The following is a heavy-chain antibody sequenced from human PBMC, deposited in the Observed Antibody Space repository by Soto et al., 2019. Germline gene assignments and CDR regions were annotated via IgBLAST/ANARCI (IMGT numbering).Heavy chain of an antibody. V-gene: IGHV4-39*02. J-gene: IGHJ4*02. CDR2: VYYTGST. CDR1: GGSVTSVSYF. CDR3: ARSLRGDYLYYFDF. D-gene: IGHD4-17*01. Sequence: PSETLSLTCTVSGGSVTSVSYFWGWIRQPPGKGLEWIGSVYYTGSTYYSPSLKSRVTMSVDTSKNHFSLRLSSVTAADTAVYYCARSLRGDYLYYFDFWGQGTLVTVSS.